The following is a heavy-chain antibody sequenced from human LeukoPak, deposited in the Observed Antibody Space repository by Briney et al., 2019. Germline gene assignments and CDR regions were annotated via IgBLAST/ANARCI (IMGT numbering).Heavy chain of an antibody. Sequence: GGSLRLSCAASGFTFSSYGMHWVRQAPGKGLEWVAVISYDGSNKYYADSVKGRFTISRDNSKNTLYLQMNSLRAEDTAVYYCARDGIAAAGAIYYYYYYYMDVWGKGTTVTVSS. D-gene: IGHD6-13*01. V-gene: IGHV3-30*03. CDR3: ARDGIAAAGAIYYYYYYYMDV. CDR2: ISYDGSNK. CDR1: GFTFSSYG. J-gene: IGHJ6*03.